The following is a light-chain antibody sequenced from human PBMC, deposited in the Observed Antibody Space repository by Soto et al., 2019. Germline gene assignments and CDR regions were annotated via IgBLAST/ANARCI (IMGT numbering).Light chain of an antibody. Sequence: EVVMTQSPATLSVSPGERASLACRASESVRSSLAWYHQRPGQPPRLLIYGASTRATGIPARVSGSGSGTEFTLTISSLQSEDFGVYYCQRYNSWPLTFGQGTKVDIK. V-gene: IGKV3D-15*01. CDR3: QRYNSWPLT. CDR1: ESVRSS. J-gene: IGKJ1*01. CDR2: GAS.